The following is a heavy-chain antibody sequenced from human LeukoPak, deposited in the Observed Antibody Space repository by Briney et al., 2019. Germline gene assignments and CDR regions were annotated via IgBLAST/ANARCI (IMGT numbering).Heavy chain of an antibody. CDR2: ISGSGGST. J-gene: IGHJ4*02. Sequence: GGSLRLSCAASGFIFSSYAMSWVRQAPGKGLEWVSAISGSGGSTYYADSVKGRFTISRDNSKNTLYLQMNSLRAEDTAVYYCAKSGRFLEWLLFGYWGQGTLVTVSS. V-gene: IGHV3-23*01. CDR3: AKSGRFLEWLLFGY. CDR1: GFIFSSYA. D-gene: IGHD3-3*01.